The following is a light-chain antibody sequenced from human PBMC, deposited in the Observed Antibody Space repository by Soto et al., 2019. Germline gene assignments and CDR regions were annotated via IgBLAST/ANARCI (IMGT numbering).Light chain of an antibody. Sequence: DIVMTQTPLSLSVTPGQPASISCKSSQSLLHSDGKTYLYWYLQKPGQPPQLLIYEVSNRFSGVADRVRWRGLRTRFPLEIRRVEAEDVGVYYCMQSIQLPITFGQGTRLEIK. CDR3: MQSIQLPIT. CDR1: QSLLHSDGKTY. CDR2: EVS. J-gene: IGKJ5*01. V-gene: IGKV2D-29*01.